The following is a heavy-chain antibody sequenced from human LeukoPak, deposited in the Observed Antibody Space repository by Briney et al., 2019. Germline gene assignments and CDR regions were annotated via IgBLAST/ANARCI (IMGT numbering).Heavy chain of an antibody. J-gene: IGHJ4*02. Sequence: GGTLRLSCAASGFTFDDYAMSWVRQAPGKGLEWVSGINWNGGSTDYADSVKGRFTISRDNAKNSLYLQMNSLRAEDTALYYCARGRKIYSNSVFDYWGQGTLVTVSS. D-gene: IGHD4-11*01. V-gene: IGHV3-20*04. CDR3: ARGRKIYSNSVFDY. CDR2: INWNGGST. CDR1: GFTFDDYA.